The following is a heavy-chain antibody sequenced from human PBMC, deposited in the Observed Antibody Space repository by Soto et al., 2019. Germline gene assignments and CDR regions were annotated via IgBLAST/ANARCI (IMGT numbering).Heavy chain of an antibody. CDR1: GGTFSSYA. V-gene: IGHV1-69*01. CDR2: IIPISGTA. D-gene: IGHD5-12*01. CDR3: AGRGYGYTGRYWFDP. Sequence: QVQLVQSGAEVKKPGSSVKVSCKASGGTFSSYAISWVRQAPGQGLEWMGGIIPISGTANYAQKFQGRVTITADESTSTAYMELSSLRSEDTAVYYCAGRGYGYTGRYWFDPWGQGTLVTVSS. J-gene: IGHJ5*02.